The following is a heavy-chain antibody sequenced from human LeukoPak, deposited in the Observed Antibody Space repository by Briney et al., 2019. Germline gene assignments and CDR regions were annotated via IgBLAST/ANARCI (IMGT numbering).Heavy chain of an antibody. CDR2: ISYDGSNK. Sequence: GGSLRLSCAASGFTFSSYAMHWVRQAPGKGLEWVAVISYDGSNKYYADSVKGRFTISRDNSKNTLYLQMNSLRAEDTAVYYCAKDDVVDQPPGHWGQGTLVTVSS. CDR3: AKDDVVDQPPGH. J-gene: IGHJ4*02. D-gene: IGHD1-14*01. V-gene: IGHV3-30*04. CDR1: GFTFSSYA.